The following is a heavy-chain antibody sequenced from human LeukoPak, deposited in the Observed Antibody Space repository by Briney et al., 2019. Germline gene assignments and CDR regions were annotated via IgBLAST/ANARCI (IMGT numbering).Heavy chain of an antibody. V-gene: IGHV3-48*03. CDR2: ISSSGSTI. Sequence: PEGSLRLSCAASGFTFSSYEMNWVRQAPGKGLEWVSYISSSGSTIYYADSVKGRFTISRDNAKNSLYLQMNSLRAEDTAVYYCARVAGYCSGGSCYSSRSLLLSYYYYYMDVWGKGTTVTISS. CDR3: ARVAGYCSGGSCYSSRSLLLSYYYYYMDV. D-gene: IGHD2-15*01. CDR1: GFTFSSYE. J-gene: IGHJ6*03.